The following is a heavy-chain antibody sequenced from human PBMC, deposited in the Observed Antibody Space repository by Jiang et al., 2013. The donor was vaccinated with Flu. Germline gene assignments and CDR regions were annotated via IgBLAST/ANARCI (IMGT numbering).Heavy chain of an antibody. Sequence: RISCKGSGYSFTSYWISWVRQMPGKGLEWMGRIDPSDSYTNYSPSFQGHVTISADKSISTAYLQWSSLKASDTAMYYCARYCSSTSCYNYYYYYGMDVWGQGTTVTVSS. CDR3: ARYCSSTSCYNYYYYYGMDV. V-gene: IGHV5-10-1*01. D-gene: IGHD2-2*02. CDR2: IDPSDSYT. CDR1: GYSFTSYW. J-gene: IGHJ6*02.